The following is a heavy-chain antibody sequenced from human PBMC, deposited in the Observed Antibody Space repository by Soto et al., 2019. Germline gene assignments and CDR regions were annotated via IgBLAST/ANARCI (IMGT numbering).Heavy chain of an antibody. D-gene: IGHD3-9*01. CDR3: ASDELRYFDLSHGAYFTD. CDR1: GGTFSSYT. CDR2: IIPILGIA. Sequence: QVQLVQSGAEVKKPGSSVKVSCKASGGTFSSYTISWVRQAPGQGLEWMGRIIPILGIANYAQKFQGRVTITADKSHSTAYMELSSLRSEATAVYYWASDELRYFDLSHGAYFTDCGQGTLVTVSS. V-gene: IGHV1-69*02. J-gene: IGHJ4*02.